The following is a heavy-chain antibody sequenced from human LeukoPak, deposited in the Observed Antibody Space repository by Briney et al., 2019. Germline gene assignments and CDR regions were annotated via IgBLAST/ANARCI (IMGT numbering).Heavy chain of an antibody. V-gene: IGHV3-23*01. CDR1: GFTFSSYA. CDR2: ISGSGGST. D-gene: IGHD6-19*01. J-gene: IGHJ4*02. Sequence: GGSLRLSCAASGFTFSSYAMSWVRQAPGKGLEWVSAISGSGGSTYYADSVKGRFTISRDNSKNTLYLQMNSLRAEDTAVCYCAKDGRPGYSSGWYPGYFDYWGQGTLVTVSS. CDR3: AKDGRPGYSSGWYPGYFDY.